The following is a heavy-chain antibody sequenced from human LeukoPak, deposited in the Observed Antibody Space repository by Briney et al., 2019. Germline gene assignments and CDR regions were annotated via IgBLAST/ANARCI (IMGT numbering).Heavy chain of an antibody. Sequence: LSLTCTVSGGSISSYYWSWIRQPPGKGLEWVSYITNSGNYANYADSVKGRFTISRDNGENSLYLQMSSLRAEDTAVYYCGRGHYGLDVWGQGTTVTVSS. CDR2: ITNSGNYA. CDR3: GRGHYGLDV. J-gene: IGHJ6*02. V-gene: IGHV3-11*05. CDR1: GGSISSYY.